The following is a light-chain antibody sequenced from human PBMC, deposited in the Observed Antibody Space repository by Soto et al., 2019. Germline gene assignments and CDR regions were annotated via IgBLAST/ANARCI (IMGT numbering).Light chain of an antibody. Sequence: DIQMTQSPSTLSASVGDTGTVTCRASQSVNGWLAGYQQKPGEAPKLLIYDASALPRGVPSRFSGSGAGTKFTLTLASLQLDDLATYYCQQYETVSGTFGPGTNVEI. V-gene: IGKV1-5*01. CDR2: DAS. CDR1: QSVNGW. J-gene: IGKJ1*01. CDR3: QQYETVSGT.